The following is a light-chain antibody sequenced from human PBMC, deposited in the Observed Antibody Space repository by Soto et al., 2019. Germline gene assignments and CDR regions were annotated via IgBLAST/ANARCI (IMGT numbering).Light chain of an antibody. CDR3: QQRFTTPS. J-gene: IGKJ1*01. CDR1: QTVSSY. CDR2: ATS. Sequence: DIQITQSPSSLSASVGDRVNITCRASQTVSSYLNWYQQKPGTVPKLLIYATSNLLSGVPSRFSGRGFGTDFTLTISSLQPEDFATYHCQQRFTTPSFGQGTKVDIK. V-gene: IGKV1-39*01.